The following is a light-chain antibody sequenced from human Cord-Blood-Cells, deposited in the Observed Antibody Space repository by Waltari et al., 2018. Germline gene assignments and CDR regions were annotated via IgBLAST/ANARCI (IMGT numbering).Light chain of an antibody. CDR2: KDS. CDR1: ALPKQY. Sequence: SSELTQPPSVSVSPGQTARITCSGDALPKQYAYWYQQKPGQAPVLGIYKDSERPSGIPEGFSGSSSGTTVTLTISGVQAEDEADYYCQSADSSGTYGVFGTGTKVTVL. CDR3: QSADSSGTYGV. J-gene: IGLJ1*01. V-gene: IGLV3-25*03.